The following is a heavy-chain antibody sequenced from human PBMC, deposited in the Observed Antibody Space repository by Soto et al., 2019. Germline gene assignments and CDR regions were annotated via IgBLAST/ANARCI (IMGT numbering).Heavy chain of an antibody. CDR3: ASDVVGASDSYGLDV. CDR1: GFTFSNYG. D-gene: IGHD1-26*01. Sequence: GGSLRLSCAASGFTFSNYGMHWVRQAPGKGLEWVAIIWHDGNNKYYADSVRGRFIISRDNSKNRLYLQMNSLRAEDTAVYYCASDVVGASDSYGLDVWGQGTPVTVSS. J-gene: IGHJ6*02. V-gene: IGHV3-33*01. CDR2: IWHDGNNK.